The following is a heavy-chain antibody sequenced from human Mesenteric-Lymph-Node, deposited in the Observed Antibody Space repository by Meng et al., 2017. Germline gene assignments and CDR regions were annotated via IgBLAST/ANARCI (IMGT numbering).Heavy chain of an antibody. CDR3: ARASSPRDWFDP. CDR1: GGSISSYY. Sequence: HVRPQESGPGLVKPSDTPSLTCTVSGGSISSYYWNWIRQPPGKGLEWIGNIYYSGSTNYNPSLKSRVTISVDTSKNQFSLKLSSVTAADTAVYYCARASSPRDWFDPWGQGTLVTVSS. V-gene: IGHV4-59*01. CDR2: IYYSGST. D-gene: IGHD3-10*01. J-gene: IGHJ5*02.